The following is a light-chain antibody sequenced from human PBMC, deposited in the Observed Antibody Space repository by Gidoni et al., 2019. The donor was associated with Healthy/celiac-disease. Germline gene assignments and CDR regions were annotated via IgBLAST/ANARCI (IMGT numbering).Light chain of an antibody. Sequence: IQQIKSPSSLSASVGDRVTITCRASQSISSYLNWYQQKPGKAPKLLIYAASSLQSGVPSRFSGSGSGTDFTLTISSLQPEDFATYYCQQSYSTPLTFGAGTKVEIK. J-gene: IGKJ4*01. CDR2: AAS. CDR1: QSISSY. CDR3: QQSYSTPLT. V-gene: IGKV1-39*01.